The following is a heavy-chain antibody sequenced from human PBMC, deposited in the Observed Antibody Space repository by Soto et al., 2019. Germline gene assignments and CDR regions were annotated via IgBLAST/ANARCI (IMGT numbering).Heavy chain of an antibody. CDR2: MSYDGSAK. CDR1: GVNFSNNG. J-gene: IGHJ4*02. V-gene: IGHV3-30*03. Sequence: SLSLSCACSGVNFSNNGMHWVRQAPGKGLEWVAFMSYDGSAKFYADSVKGRFTISRDNSKSTLFLHMSNLRAEDTAMYYCAIVRVADSALDHWGQGTLVNVSS. D-gene: IGHD3-10*02. CDR3: AIVRVADSALDH.